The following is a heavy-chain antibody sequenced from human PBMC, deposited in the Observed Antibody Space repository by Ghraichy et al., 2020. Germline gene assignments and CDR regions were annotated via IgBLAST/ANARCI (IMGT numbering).Heavy chain of an antibody. V-gene: IGHV4-59*01. CDR1: GGSISSYY. J-gene: IGHJ4*02. CDR2: IYYSGST. D-gene: IGHD3-22*01. Sequence: ETLSLTCTVSGGSISSYYWSWIRQPPGKGLEWIGYIYYSGSTNYNPSLKSRVTISVDTSKNQFSLKLSSVTAADTAVYYCAKYISGYYSRIDYWGQGTLVTVSS. CDR3: AKYISGYYSRIDY.